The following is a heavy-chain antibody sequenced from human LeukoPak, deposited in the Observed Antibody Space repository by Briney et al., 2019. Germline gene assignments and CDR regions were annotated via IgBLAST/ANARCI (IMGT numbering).Heavy chain of an antibody. V-gene: IGHV1-18*04. D-gene: IGHD2-2*01. CDR3: ARGPYKNCSRTSGYRFSWFDP. CDR2: ISAYNGNT. J-gene: IGHJ5*02. Sequence: ASVNVSCKASGYTFTDYYMQWVRQAPGQGLEWMGWISAYNGNTNYAQKLQGRVTMTTDTSTSTAYMALRSLSSYDTAVYYCARGPYKNCSRTSGYRFSWFDPWGQGTLVTVSS. CDR1: GYTFTDYY.